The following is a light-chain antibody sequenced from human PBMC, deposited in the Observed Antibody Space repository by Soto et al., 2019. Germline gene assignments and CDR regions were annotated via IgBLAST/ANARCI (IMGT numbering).Light chain of an antibody. CDR3: QQSYSTPRT. V-gene: IGKV1-39*01. CDR1: QSITSY. J-gene: IGKJ1*01. Sequence: IQMTQSPSSLSAFVGDRVTITCRASQSITSYLNWYQQKPGKAPKVLIYAASSLESGVPSRFSGSGSGTDFTLTISSLLPEDFATYYCQQSYSTPRTFGQGTKVEFK. CDR2: AAS.